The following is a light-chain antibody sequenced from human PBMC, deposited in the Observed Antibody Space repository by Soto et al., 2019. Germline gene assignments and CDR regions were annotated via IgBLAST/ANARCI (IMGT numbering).Light chain of an antibody. V-gene: IGKV1-5*03. CDR3: QQYNSYPWT. CDR2: KAS. Sequence: DIQMTQSPSTLSASVGDRVTITCRASQSLSSWLTWYQQTPGQAPKLLIYKASSLESGVPSRFSGSGSGTAFTLTISRLQPDDSATYYCQQYNSYPWTFGQGTKVEIK. J-gene: IGKJ1*01. CDR1: QSLSSW.